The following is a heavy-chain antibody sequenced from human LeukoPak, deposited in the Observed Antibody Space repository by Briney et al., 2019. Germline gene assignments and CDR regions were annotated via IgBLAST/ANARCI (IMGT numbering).Heavy chain of an antibody. CDR3: AGGLQPGYFDY. Sequence: PSETLSLTCAVSGGSISSGGYSWSWIRQPPGKGLEWIGYIYHSGSTYYNPSLKGRVTISVDRSKNQFSLKLSSVTAADTAVYYCAGGLQPGYFDYWVQGTLVTVSS. CDR2: IYHSGST. CDR1: GGSISSGGYS. D-gene: IGHD4-4*01. J-gene: IGHJ4*02. V-gene: IGHV4-30-2*01.